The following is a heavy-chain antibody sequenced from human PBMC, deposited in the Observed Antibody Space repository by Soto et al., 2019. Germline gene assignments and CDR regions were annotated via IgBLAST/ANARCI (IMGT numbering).Heavy chain of an antibody. D-gene: IGHD4-17*01. CDR2: FGVTGNT. CDR1: GFTVSSYA. V-gene: IGHV3-23*01. CDR3: AKVLRDGLRTFDY. J-gene: IGHJ4*02. Sequence: GGSLRLSCAASGFTVSSYAMSWVRQVPGKGLEWLSAFGVTGNTYYADSVKGRFTISRDNSKNTLYLQMNSLGAEDTAVYYCAKVLRDGLRTFDYWGQGTLVTVSS.